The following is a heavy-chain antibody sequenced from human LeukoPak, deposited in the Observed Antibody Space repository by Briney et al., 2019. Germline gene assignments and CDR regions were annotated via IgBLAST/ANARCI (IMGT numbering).Heavy chain of an antibody. Sequence: GGSLRLSCAASGFTVSSKYMTWVRQAPGEGLEWLSVVYSDGGTLYADSVKGRFTISRDNSKNTVYLQMTSLRAEDTAVYYCARGLGLYDSSGYAFDYWGQGTLVTVSS. D-gene: IGHD3-22*01. CDR2: VYSDGGT. CDR3: ARGLGLYDSSGYAFDY. V-gene: IGHV3-53*01. J-gene: IGHJ4*02. CDR1: GFTVSSKY.